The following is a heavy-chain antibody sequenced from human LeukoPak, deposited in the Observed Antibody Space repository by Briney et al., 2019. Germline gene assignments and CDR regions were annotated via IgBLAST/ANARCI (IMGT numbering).Heavy chain of an antibody. Sequence: PGGSLRLSCAASGFTFSSYAMSWVRQAPGKGLEWVSAISGSGGSTYYADSVKGRFTISRDNSKNTLYLQMNSLRAEDTAVYYCAKDGELGELSPYYFDYWGQGTLVTVSS. CDR3: AKDGELGELSPYYFDY. V-gene: IGHV3-23*01. CDR2: ISGSGGST. D-gene: IGHD3-10*01. CDR1: GFTFSSYA. J-gene: IGHJ4*02.